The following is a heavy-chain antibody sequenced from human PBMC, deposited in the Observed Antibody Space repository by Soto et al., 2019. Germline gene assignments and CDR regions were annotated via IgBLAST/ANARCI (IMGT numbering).Heavy chain of an antibody. J-gene: IGHJ4*02. V-gene: IGHV3-23*01. Sequence: EVQLLVSGGGFAQPGGSLSLSCAASGFTFSSYAMHWVRQGPGRGLEWVSTISGSGTNIYYADSVQGRFTISRDNSQNTLFLQMTSLRVDDAATYYCAKDGFGGASDYWGQGTHVTVSS. CDR1: GFTFSSYA. CDR3: AKDGFGGASDY. CDR2: ISGSGTNI. D-gene: IGHD3-3*01.